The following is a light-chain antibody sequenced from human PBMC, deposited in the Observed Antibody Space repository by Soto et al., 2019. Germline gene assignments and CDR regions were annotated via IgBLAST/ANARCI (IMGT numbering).Light chain of an antibody. CDR3: CPYEGRYNFWV. CDR1: NSDIGGYNY. J-gene: IGLJ3*02. Sequence: QSALTQPRSVSGSPGQSVTISCTGTNSDIGGYNYVSWYQQHPGKAPKVMIYDVNRRPSGVSDRFSGSKSGNTASLTISGLQAEDEADYYCCPYEGRYNFWVFGGGTKLT. CDR2: DVN. V-gene: IGLV2-11*01.